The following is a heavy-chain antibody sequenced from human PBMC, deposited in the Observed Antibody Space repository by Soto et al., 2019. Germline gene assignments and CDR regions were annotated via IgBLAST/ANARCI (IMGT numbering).Heavy chain of an antibody. Sequence: GASVKVSCKASGGTFSSYAISWVRQAPGQGLEWMGGIIPIFGTANYAQKFQGRVTITADESTSTAYMELSSLRSEDTAVYYCARDRVYNWNPRVFYYYGMDVWGQGTTVTVSS. CDR3: ARDRVYNWNPRVFYYYGMDV. CDR2: IIPIFGTA. J-gene: IGHJ6*02. D-gene: IGHD1-1*01. CDR1: GGTFSSYA. V-gene: IGHV1-69*13.